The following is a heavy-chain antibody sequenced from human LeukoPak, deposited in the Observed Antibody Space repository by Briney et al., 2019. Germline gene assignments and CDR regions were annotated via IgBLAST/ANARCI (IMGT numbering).Heavy chain of an antibody. CDR2: IKQDGSKK. D-gene: IGHD5-24*01. CDR3: TRVGYIDEGIDY. Sequence: PGGPLRLSCVASGFPFSSYWMTWGRQAPGKGLEWVANIKQDGSKKSYVDSVKGRFTISRDNAKNSLYLQMNSLRAEDTAIYYCTRVGYIDEGIDYWGQGTLVTVSS. V-gene: IGHV3-7*04. J-gene: IGHJ4*02. CDR1: GFPFSSYW.